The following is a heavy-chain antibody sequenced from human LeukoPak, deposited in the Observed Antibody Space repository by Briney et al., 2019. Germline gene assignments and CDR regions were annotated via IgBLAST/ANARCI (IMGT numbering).Heavy chain of an antibody. CDR1: GFTFHDYA. J-gene: IGHJ4*02. V-gene: IGHV3-43*02. D-gene: IGHD3-10*01. CDR2: ISGDGGSA. CDR3: AKASSGSSSRPVDY. Sequence: GGSLRLSCVASGFTFHDYAMSWVRQVPGKGLEWVSLISGDGGSASYAGSVKGRFTISRDNSKNSLYLQMNSLRTEDTASYYCAKASSGSSSRPVDYWGQGTLVTVSS.